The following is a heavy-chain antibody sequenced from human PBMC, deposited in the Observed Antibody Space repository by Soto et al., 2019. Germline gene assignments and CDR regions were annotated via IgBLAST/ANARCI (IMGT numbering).Heavy chain of an antibody. CDR1: GGSISSGGYS. CDR3: ASSIFGVVTPFDY. D-gene: IGHD3-3*01. CDR2: IYHSGST. Sequence: QLQLQESGSGLVKPSQTLSLTCAVSGGSISSGGYSWSWIRQPPGKVLEWIGYIYHSGSTYYNPSLTSRVTISVDRSKNHFYLKLSSVTAADTAVYSCASSIFGVVTPFDYRGQGTLVTVSS. V-gene: IGHV4-30-2*01. J-gene: IGHJ4*02.